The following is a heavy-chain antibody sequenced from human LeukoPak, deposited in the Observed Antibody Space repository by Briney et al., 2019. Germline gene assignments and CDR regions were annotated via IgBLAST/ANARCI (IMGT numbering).Heavy chain of an antibody. CDR2: IIPIFGTA. D-gene: IGHD2-2*02. CDR3: AREYCSSTSCYKGYWFDP. CDR1: GGTFSSYA. Sequence: SVKVSCKASGGTFSSYAISWVRQAPGQGLEWMGGIIPIFGTANYAQKFQGRVTITTDESTSTAYMELSSLRSEDTAVYYCAREYCSSTSCYKGYWFDPWGQGTLVTVSS. J-gene: IGHJ5*02. V-gene: IGHV1-69*05.